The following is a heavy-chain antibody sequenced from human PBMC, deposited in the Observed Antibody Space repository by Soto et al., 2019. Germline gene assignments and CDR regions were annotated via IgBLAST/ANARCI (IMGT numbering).Heavy chain of an antibody. Sequence: QVQLVQSGAEVKKPGASVKVSCKASGYTFPRLYIHWVRQAPGQGLEWMGWINPDSGDTNYAQKFQGRVTMTREASVSTAYMELKRRTSDDTAVYTCARQDISSWFQYYNGLDVWGQGTTVTVSS. V-gene: IGHV1-2*02. CDR2: INPDSGDT. CDR1: GYTFPRLY. CDR3: ARQDISSWFQYYNGLDV. D-gene: IGHD6-13*01. J-gene: IGHJ6*02.